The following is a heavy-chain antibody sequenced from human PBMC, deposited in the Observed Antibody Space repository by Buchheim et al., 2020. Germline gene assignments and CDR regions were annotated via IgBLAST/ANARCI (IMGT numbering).Heavy chain of an antibody. Sequence: EVQLVESGGGLVKPGGSLRLSCAASGFTFSSYSMNWVRQAPGKGLEWVSSISSSSSYIYYADSVKGRFTISRDNAKNSLYPQMNSLRAEDTAVYYCARVGCSSTSCYLIDYWGQGTL. J-gene: IGHJ4*02. CDR2: ISSSSSYI. V-gene: IGHV3-21*01. CDR1: GFTFSSYS. CDR3: ARVGCSSTSCYLIDY. D-gene: IGHD2-2*01.